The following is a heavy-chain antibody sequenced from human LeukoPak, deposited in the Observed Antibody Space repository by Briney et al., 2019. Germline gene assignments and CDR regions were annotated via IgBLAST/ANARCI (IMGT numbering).Heavy chain of an antibody. CDR3: ARREWLRHERTGYYAFDA. J-gene: IGHJ5*02. CDR1: GFSFSVYE. Sequence: GGSLRLSCAASGFSFSVYEIHWVRQAPGKGLEWISDISSSGTTTYYADSVKGRFTISRDNAKNSLYLQMNSLRAEDTALYYCARREWLRHERTGYYAFDAWGQGTLVTVSS. D-gene: IGHD1-26*01. CDR2: ISSSGTTT. V-gene: IGHV3-48*03.